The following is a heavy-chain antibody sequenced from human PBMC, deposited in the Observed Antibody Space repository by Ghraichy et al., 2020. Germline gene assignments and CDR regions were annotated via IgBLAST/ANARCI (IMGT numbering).Heavy chain of an antibody. CDR3: ARDSGIGWFDP. Sequence: ETLSLTCTVSGGSISSSSYYWGWIRQPPGKGLEWIGSIYYSGSTYYNPSLKSRVTISVDTSKNQFSLKLSSVTAADTAVYYCARDSGIGWFDPWGQGTLVTVSS. CDR2: IYYSGST. CDR1: GGSISSSSYY. D-gene: IGHD3-10*01. J-gene: IGHJ5*02. V-gene: IGHV4-39*07.